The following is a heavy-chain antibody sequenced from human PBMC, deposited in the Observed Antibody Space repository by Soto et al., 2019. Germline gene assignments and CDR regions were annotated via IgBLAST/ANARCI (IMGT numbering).Heavy chain of an antibody. CDR1: GGTFSSYA. J-gene: IGHJ3*02. CDR2: IIPIFGTA. Sequence: SVKVSCKASGGTFSSYAISWVRQAPGQGLEWMGGIIPIFGTANYAQKFEGRVTIIADESTSTAYMEMSSLRSEDTAVYYCVRESGSMKVDDAFDIRGQGTMVTVSS. V-gene: IGHV1-69*13. CDR3: VRESGSMKVDDAFDI. D-gene: IGHD3-22*01.